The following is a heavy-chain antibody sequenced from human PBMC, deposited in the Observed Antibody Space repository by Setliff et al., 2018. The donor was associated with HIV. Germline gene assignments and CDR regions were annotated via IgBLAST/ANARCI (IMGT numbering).Heavy chain of an antibody. D-gene: IGHD3-22*01. J-gene: IGHJ3*01. CDR2: VYHGGNT. CDR3: ARDRHYYHSGAYGGSRDSFDF. CDR1: SYSIDSGYY. V-gene: IGHV4-38-2*02. Sequence: PSETLSLTCAVSSYSIDSGYYWAWIRQSPGRGPEGIGSVYHGGNTYYNPSLKSRVTIPMDTSRNRFSRKLTSVTAADTAVYYCARDRHYYHSGAYGGSRDSFDFWGQGTMVTVSS.